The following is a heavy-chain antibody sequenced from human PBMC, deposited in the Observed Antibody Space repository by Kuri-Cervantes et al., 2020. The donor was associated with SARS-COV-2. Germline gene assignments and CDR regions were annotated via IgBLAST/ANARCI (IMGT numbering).Heavy chain of an antibody. D-gene: IGHD3-3*01. CDR2: IYYSGST. Sequence: GSLRLSCTVSGGSISSSSYYWGWIRQPPGKGLEWIGSIYYSGSTYYNPSLKSRVTMSIDTSKNQFSLKLSSVTAADTAVYYCVREGLRPYYDGLDVWGQGTTVTVSS. V-gene: IGHV4-39*07. CDR3: VREGLRPYYDGLDV. CDR1: GGSISSSSYY. J-gene: IGHJ6*02.